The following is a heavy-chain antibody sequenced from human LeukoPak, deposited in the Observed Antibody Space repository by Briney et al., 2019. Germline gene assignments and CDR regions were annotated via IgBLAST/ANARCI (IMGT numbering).Heavy chain of an antibody. D-gene: IGHD2-21*02. CDR1: GYTLTELS. V-gene: IGHV1-24*01. CDR3: ATGELAYCGGDCSRSLPPDY. Sequence: ASVKVSCKFSGYTLTELSMHWVRQAPGKGLEWMGGFDPEDGGTIYAQKFQGRVTMTEDTSTDTAYMELSSLRSEDTAVYYCATGELAYCGGDCSRSLPPDYWGQGTLVTVSS. CDR2: FDPEDGGT. J-gene: IGHJ4*02.